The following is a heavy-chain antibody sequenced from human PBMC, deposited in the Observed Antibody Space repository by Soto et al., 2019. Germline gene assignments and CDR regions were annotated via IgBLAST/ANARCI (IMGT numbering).Heavy chain of an antibody. Sequence: QVQLQESGPGLVKPAQTLSLTCTVSGGSISSGGYYWSWIRQHPGQGLEWIGYIYSSGSTYYNPSLKSRVTISVDTSKNQFSLKLSSVTAADTAVYYCVRATNWSGYQDFDYWGQGTLVTVSS. CDR2: IYSSGST. J-gene: IGHJ4*02. D-gene: IGHD3-3*01. V-gene: IGHV4-31*03. CDR3: VRATNWSGYQDFDY. CDR1: GGSISSGGYY.